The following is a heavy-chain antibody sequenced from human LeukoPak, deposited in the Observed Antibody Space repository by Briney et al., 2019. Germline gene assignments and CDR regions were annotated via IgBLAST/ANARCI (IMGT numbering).Heavy chain of an antibody. CDR1: GGTSSSYA. CDR2: IIPIFGTA. CDR3: ARGRAVTTPNPRYYYYYMDV. V-gene: IGHV1-69*05. Sequence: SVKVSCKASGGTSSSYAISWVRQAPGQGLEWMGGIIPIFGTANYAQKFQGRVTITTDESTSTAYMELSSLRSEDTAVYYCARGRAVTTPNPRYYYYYMDVWGKGTTVTVSS. D-gene: IGHD4-17*01. J-gene: IGHJ6*03.